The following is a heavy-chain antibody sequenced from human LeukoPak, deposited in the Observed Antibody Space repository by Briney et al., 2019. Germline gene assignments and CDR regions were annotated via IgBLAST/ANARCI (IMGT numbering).Heavy chain of an antibody. D-gene: IGHD3-10*01. Sequence: PGGSLRLSCAASGFIFSSYWMSWVRQAPGKGLEWVANIKQDGSEKYYVDSVKGRLTISRDNAKNSLYLQMNSLRAEDTAVYYCARVTYYYGLGSYYAYFDSWGQGTLVTVSS. CDR1: GFIFSSYW. CDR2: IKQDGSEK. V-gene: IGHV3-7*01. J-gene: IGHJ4*02. CDR3: ARVTYYYGLGSYYAYFDS.